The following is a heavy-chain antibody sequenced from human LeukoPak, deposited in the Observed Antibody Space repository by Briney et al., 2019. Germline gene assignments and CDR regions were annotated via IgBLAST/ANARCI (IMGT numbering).Heavy chain of an antibody. Sequence: GGSLRLSCAASGFTFSSYWMSWIRQAPGKGLEWVANIKQDGSEKYYVDSVKGRFTISRDNAKNSLYLQMSSLRAEDTAVYYCARDGRGYCGGDCFLIWFDPWGQGTLVTVSS. D-gene: IGHD2-21*02. J-gene: IGHJ5*02. CDR3: ARDGRGYCGGDCFLIWFDP. V-gene: IGHV3-7*01. CDR1: GFTFSSYW. CDR2: IKQDGSEK.